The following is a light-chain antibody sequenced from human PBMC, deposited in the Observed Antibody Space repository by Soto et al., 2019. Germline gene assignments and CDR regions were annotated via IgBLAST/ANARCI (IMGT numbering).Light chain of an antibody. V-gene: IGKV3-15*01. J-gene: IGKJ4*01. CDR2: VAS. CDR1: QSVSSN. CDR3: QQYNVWPLT. Sequence: EIVMTQSPATLSVSPGERATLSCRASQSVSSNLAGYQQKPGQTPKLLIYVASTRATGIPAMFSGSGSGTEFTLTISSLQSEDFAVYYCQQYNVWPLTFGGGTKVEFK.